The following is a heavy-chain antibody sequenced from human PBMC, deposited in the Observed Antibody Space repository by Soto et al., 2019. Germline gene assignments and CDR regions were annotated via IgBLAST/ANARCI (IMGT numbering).Heavy chain of an antibody. V-gene: IGHV1-69*02. CDR2: IIPILGIA. CDR1: GGTFSSYT. J-gene: IGHJ6*02. Sequence: SVKVSCKASGGTFSSYTISWVRQAPGQGLEWMGRIIPILGIANYAQKFQGRVTITADKSTSTAYMELSSLRSEDTAVYYCARGRVLRFLEWSHYGMDVWGQGTTVTVSS. D-gene: IGHD3-3*01. CDR3: ARGRVLRFLEWSHYGMDV.